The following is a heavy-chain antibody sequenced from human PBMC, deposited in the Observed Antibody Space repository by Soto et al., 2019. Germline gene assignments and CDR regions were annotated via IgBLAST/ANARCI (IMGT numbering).Heavy chain of an antibody. V-gene: IGHV3-48*03. CDR3: ARDSGIAMMGRVDL. CDR2: ISSNGKTT. CDR1: GFAFGRYE. Sequence: EVQLVESGGGLVQPGGSLTLSCRASGFAFGRYEMNWVRQAPGKGLEWISYISSNGKTTHYGQSVKGRFTIPRDNPQDVLYWEMRGLRLEAPAFYYCARDSGIAMMGRVDLWGQGPRV. D-gene: IGHD3-22*01. J-gene: IGHJ4*02.